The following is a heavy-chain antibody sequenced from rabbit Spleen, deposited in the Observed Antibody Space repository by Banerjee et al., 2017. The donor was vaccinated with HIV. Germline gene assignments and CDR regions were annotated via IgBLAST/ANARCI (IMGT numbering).Heavy chain of an antibody. Sequence: QEQLVESGGGLVQPGGSLKLSCKASGFDFSNYGVSWVRQAPGKGLEWIGCIEPIFGNTYYANWVNGRFTISSHNAQNTLYLQLSSLTAADTATYFCARDAAGREDFNLWGPGTLVTVS. CDR2: IEPIFGNT. CDR1: GFDFSNYG. CDR3: ARDAAGREDFNL. J-gene: IGHJ4*01. V-gene: IGHV1S47*01. D-gene: IGHD4-2*01.